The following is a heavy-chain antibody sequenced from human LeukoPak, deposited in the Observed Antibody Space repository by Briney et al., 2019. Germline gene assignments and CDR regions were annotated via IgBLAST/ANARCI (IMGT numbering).Heavy chain of an antibody. J-gene: IGHJ4*02. D-gene: IGHD3-9*01. CDR1: GGSISSYY. CDR2: IYYSGST. Sequence: SETLSLTCTVSGGSISSYYWSWIRQPPGKGLEWIGNIYYSGSTNYNPSLKSRVTISVDTSKNQFSLKLNSVTAADTAVYYCARVTGYMIEDYFDYWGQGTLVTVSS. V-gene: IGHV4-59*01. CDR3: ARVTGYMIEDYFDY.